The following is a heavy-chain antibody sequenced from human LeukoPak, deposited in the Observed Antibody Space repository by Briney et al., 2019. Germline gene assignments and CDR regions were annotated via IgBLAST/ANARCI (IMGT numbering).Heavy chain of an antibody. CDR3: ARDWSSSSWEEDFDY. Sequence: ASLKVSCKASGGTFSSYAISWVRQAPGQGLEWMGRIIPILGIANYAQKFQGRVTITADKSTSTAYMELSSLRSEDTAVYYCARDWSSSSWEEDFDYWGQGTLVTVSS. V-gene: IGHV1-69*04. CDR1: GGTFSSYA. D-gene: IGHD6-13*01. CDR2: IIPILGIA. J-gene: IGHJ4*02.